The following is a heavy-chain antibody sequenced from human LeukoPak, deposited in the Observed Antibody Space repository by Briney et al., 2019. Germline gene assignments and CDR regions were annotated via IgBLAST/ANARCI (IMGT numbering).Heavy chain of an antibody. CDR3: AKDGIAVAIHFDY. J-gene: IGHJ4*02. CDR2: ISGSGGST. Sequence: GGSLRLSCAASGFTFSSYAMNWVRQAPGRGLEWVSAISGSGGSTYYADSVKGRFTISRDNPKNKLYLQMNSLRAEDTAVYYCAKDGIAVAIHFDYWGQGTLVTVSS. V-gene: IGHV3-23*01. CDR1: GFTFSSYA. D-gene: IGHD6-19*01.